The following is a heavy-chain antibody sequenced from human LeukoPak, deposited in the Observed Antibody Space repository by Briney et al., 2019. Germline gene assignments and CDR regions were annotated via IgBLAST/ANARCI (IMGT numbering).Heavy chain of an antibody. CDR1: GYTFTSYY. D-gene: IGHD3-22*01. Sequence: ASVKVSCKASGYTFTSYYMHWARQAPGQGLEWMGIINPSGGSTSYAQKFQGRVTMTRDTSTSTVYMELSSLRSEDTAVYYCARIGYPDPDSSGYATPDYWGQGTLVTVSS. V-gene: IGHV1-46*01. J-gene: IGHJ4*02. CDR2: INPSGGST. CDR3: ARIGYPDPDSSGYATPDY.